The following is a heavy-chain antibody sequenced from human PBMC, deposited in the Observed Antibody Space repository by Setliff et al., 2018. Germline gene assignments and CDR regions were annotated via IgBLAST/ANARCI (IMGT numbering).Heavy chain of an antibody. D-gene: IGHD3-3*01. V-gene: IGHV1-18*01. CDR3: ARSNRFTVFGGGLPFDI. CDR1: GYSFTTYG. CDR2: ISAYNGAT. J-gene: IGHJ3*02. Sequence: ASVKVSCKASGYSFTTYGISWVRRAPGQGLEWMGWISAYNGATNYAQKLQGRVTLTTETSTDTAYMEVRSLTTDDTAVYYCARSNRFTVFGGGLPFDIWGQGTMVTVSS.